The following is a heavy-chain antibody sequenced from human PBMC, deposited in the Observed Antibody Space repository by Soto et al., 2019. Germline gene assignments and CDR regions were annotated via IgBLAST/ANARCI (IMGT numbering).Heavy chain of an antibody. J-gene: IGHJ5*02. Sequence: EIQLVETGGGLIQPGGSLRLSCAASGLTLSSNYMSWVRQAPGKGLEWVSVIYSGGSTYYADSVKGRFTISRDNSKNTLYHKMNSPMAEETTGYYYEGEGCVSGKTEDLGRGSAWGQGTQVTVSS. CDR3: EGEGCVSGKTEDLGRGSA. D-gene: IGHD1-1*01. V-gene: IGHV3-53*02. CDR1: GLTLSSNY. CDR2: IYSGGST.